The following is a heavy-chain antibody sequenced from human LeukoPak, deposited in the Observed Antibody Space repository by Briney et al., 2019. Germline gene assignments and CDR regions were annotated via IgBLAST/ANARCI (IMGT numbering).Heavy chain of an antibody. CDR2: ISAYNGNT. J-gene: IGHJ6*02. Sequence: GASVTVSCKASGYTFTSYGISWVRQAPGQGLEWMGWISAYNGNTNYAQKLQGRVTMTTDTSTSTAYMELRSLRSDDTAVYYCARDKPDYYGSGSPLYYYGMDVWGQGTTVTVSS. D-gene: IGHD3-10*01. V-gene: IGHV1-18*01. CDR3: ARDKPDYYGSGSPLYYYGMDV. CDR1: GYTFTSYG.